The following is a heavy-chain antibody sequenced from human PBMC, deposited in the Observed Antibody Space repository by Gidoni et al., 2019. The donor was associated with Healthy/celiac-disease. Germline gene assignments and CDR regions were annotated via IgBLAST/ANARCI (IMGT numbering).Heavy chain of an antibody. D-gene: IGHD3-9*01. J-gene: IGHJ5*02. Sequence: QVQLQQWGAGLLKPSETLSLTCAVYGRSFSGYYWSWIRQPPGKGLEWIGEINHSGRTNYNPSLKSRVTLSVDTSKNQFYLKLSSVTAADTAVYYGARGRKRLRYFDWLFSWFDPWGQGTLVTVSS. V-gene: IGHV4-34*01. CDR1: GRSFSGYY. CDR3: ARGRKRLRYFDWLFSWFDP. CDR2: INHSGRT.